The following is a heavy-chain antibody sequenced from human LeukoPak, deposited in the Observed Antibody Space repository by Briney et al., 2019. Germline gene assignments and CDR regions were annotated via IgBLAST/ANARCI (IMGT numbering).Heavy chain of an antibody. CDR3: ARDFRYGSGGYYYYGMDV. V-gene: IGHV4-34*01. Sequence: PSETLSLTCAVYGGSFSGYYWSWIRQPPGKGLEWIGEINHSGSTNYNPSLKSRVTISVDTSKNQFSLKLSSVTAADTAVYYCARDFRYGSGGYYYYGMDVWGQGTTVTVSS. CDR2: INHSGST. CDR1: GGSFSGYY. D-gene: IGHD3-10*01. J-gene: IGHJ6*02.